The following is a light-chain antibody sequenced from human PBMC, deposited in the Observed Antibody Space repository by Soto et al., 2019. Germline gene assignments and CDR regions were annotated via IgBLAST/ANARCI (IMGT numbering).Light chain of an antibody. Sequence: ETVVTQSPVTLSVSPGEGATLSCRTSQSVGYTLAWYQHKPGQAPRPLIYGASTRITGIPARFGGSGSGTEFTLTITSLLSDDFAVYYCQQYGNWPEYSFGQGTKLQSK. CDR2: GAS. V-gene: IGKV3-15*01. CDR1: QSVGYT. J-gene: IGKJ2*03. CDR3: QQYGNWPEYS.